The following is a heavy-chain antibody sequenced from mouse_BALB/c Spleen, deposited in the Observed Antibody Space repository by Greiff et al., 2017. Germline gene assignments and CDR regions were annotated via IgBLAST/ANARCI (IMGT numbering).Heavy chain of an antibody. CDR2: INPYNDGT. CDR3: ARWGTYDYDPYAMDY. V-gene: IGHV1-14*01. D-gene: IGHD2-4*01. J-gene: IGHJ4*01. CDR1: GYTFTSYV. Sequence: EVQLQQSGPELVKPGASVKMSCKASGYTFTSYVMHWVKQKPGQGLEWIGYINPYNDGTKYNEKFKGKATLTSDKSSSTAYMELSSLTSEDSAVYYCARWGTYDYDPYAMDYWGQGTSVTVSS.